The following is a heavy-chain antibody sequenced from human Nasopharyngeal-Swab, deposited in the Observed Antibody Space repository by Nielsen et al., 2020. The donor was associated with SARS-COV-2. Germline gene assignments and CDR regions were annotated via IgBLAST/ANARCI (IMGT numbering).Heavy chain of an antibody. Sequence: GGSLRLSCAASGFTFSKYAVSWVRQAPGKGLEWVSTLINNGGSTSYADAVKRRFTISRDNSKNTLYLQMDGLRVEDTAVYYCAKDGCPRSGECQFENWGQGTLATVSS. D-gene: IGHD2-15*01. CDR1: GFTFSKYA. V-gene: IGHV3-23*01. CDR3: AKDGCPRSGECQFEN. J-gene: IGHJ4*02. CDR2: LINNGGST.